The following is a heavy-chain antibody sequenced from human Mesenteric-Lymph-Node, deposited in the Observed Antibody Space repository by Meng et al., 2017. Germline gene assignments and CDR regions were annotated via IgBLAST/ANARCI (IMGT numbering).Heavy chain of an antibody. Sequence: RVRSGGEVKKPGAGVKVSCKASGYTFTGYYMHWVRQAPGQGLEWMGRINPNSGGTNYAQKFQGRVTMTRDTSISTAYMELSRLRSDDTAVYYCARDWPKMYSSSWYRTDYWGQGTLVTVSS. V-gene: IGHV1-2*06. D-gene: IGHD6-13*01. CDR3: ARDWPKMYSSSWYRTDY. J-gene: IGHJ4*02. CDR2: INPNSGGT. CDR1: GYTFTGYY.